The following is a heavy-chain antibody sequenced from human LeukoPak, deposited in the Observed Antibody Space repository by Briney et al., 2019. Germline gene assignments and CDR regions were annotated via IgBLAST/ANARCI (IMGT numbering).Heavy chain of an antibody. J-gene: IGHJ4*02. CDR3: AKVDHGLLWFGELLSFDY. CDR2: ISGSGGST. Sequence: GSLRLSCAASGFTFSSYAMSWVRQAPGKGLEWVSAISGSGGSTYYADSVKGRFTISRDNSKNTLYLQMYSLRAEDTAVYYCAKVDHGLLWFGELLSFDYWGQGTLVTVSS. CDR1: GFTFSSYA. D-gene: IGHD3-10*01. V-gene: IGHV3-23*01.